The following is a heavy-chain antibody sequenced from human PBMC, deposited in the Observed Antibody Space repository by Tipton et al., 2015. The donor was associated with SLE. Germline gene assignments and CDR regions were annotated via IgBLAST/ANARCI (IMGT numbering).Heavy chain of an antibody. D-gene: IGHD2-2*01. V-gene: IGHV4-38-2*02. CDR3: AKNPAAAPDDY. Sequence: TLSLTCIVSGYSISSGSYWGWIRQPPGKGLEWIGSIYHSGDSFYNPSLKSRVTISADTSKNQFSLRLSSVTAADTAVYYCAKNPAAAPDDYWGPGTLVTVSS. CDR1: GYSISSGSY. CDR2: IYHSGDS. J-gene: IGHJ4*02.